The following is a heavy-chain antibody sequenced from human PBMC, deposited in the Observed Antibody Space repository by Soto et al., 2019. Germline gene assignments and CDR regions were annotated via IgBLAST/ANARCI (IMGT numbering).Heavy chain of an antibody. CDR2: ISYRGNT. D-gene: IGHD6-19*01. CDR3: ARERAVVGTGWFDP. Sequence: KTSETLSLTCTVSGGSIINGSYYWTWIRHHPRKGLEWIGYISYRGNTYYNPSLKSRLTISVDTSKNQFSLTLNSMTAADTAIYYCARERAVVGTGWFDPWGQGTLVTVSS. V-gene: IGHV4-31*03. J-gene: IGHJ5*02. CDR1: GGSIINGSYY.